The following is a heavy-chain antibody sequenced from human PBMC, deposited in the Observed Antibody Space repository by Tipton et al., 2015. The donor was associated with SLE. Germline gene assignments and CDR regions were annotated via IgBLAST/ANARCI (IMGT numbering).Heavy chain of an antibody. V-gene: IGHV4-4*07. J-gene: IGHJ5*02. CDR2: VYSSGST. CDR1: GGSITNYY. Sequence: TLSLTCTVSGGSITNYYWGWVRQPAGKGLGWIGRVYSSGSTDYNPSLESRVTMSIDTSKNEFSLKLRSVTAADTAIYYCAKDAHYNWLTSGNWFDPWGQGSLVTVSS. D-gene: IGHD1-1*01. CDR3: AKDAHYNWLTSGNWFDP.